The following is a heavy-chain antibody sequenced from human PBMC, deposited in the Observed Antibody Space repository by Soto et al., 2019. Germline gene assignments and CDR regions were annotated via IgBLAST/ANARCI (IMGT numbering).Heavy chain of an antibody. CDR1: GGSISSGGYS. CDR3: ASHSSHWPFFDF. D-gene: IGHD6-13*01. CDR2: IYYSGST. V-gene: IGHV4-61*08. J-gene: IGHJ4*02. Sequence: SETLSLTCAVSGGSISSGGYSWSWIRQPPGKGLEWIGYIYYSGSTNYNPSLKSRVTISVDTSKNQFSLKLSSVTAADTAVYYCASHSSHWPFFDFWGQGTLVTVSS.